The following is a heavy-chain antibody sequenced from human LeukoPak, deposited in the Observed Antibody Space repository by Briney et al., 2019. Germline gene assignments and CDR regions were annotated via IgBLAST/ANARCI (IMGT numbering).Heavy chain of an antibody. V-gene: IGHV1-8*01. D-gene: IGHD3-10*01. CDR1: GYTFTSYD. CDR3: ATQVFTLAFDI. CDR2: MNPNSGNT. J-gene: IGHJ3*02. Sequence: WASVKVSCKASGYTFTSYDINWVRQATGQGLEWMGWMNPNSGNTGYAQKFQGRVTMTEDTSTDTAYMELSSLRSEDTAVYYCATQVFTLAFDIWGQGTMVTVSS.